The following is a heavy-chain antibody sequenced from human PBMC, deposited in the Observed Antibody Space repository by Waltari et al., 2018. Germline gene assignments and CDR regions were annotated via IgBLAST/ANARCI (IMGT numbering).Heavy chain of an antibody. V-gene: IGHV4-38-2*02. D-gene: IGHD6-25*01. J-gene: IGHJ4*02. Sequence: QVQLQESGPGLVKPSETLSLTCAVSGYSISSGYYWGWIRQPPGKGLEWIGSICHRWSTYYNTSLKSRVTMSVDTSKNQFSLKLSSVTAADTAVYYCAGETKRLGRGYYFDYWGQGTLVTVSS. CDR1: GYSISSGYY. CDR3: AGETKRLGRGYYFDY. CDR2: ICHRWST.